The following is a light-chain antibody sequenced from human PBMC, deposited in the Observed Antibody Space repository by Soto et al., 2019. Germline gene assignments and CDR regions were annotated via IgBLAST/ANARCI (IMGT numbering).Light chain of an antibody. CDR3: MQALQTPWT. Sequence: DIVMTQSPLSLPVTPGEPASISCRSSQSLLHGNGYNYLDWYLQKPGQSPQLLIYLASSRASGVPDRCSGSGSGTDFTLKISRVEAEDVGVYYCMQALQTPWTFGQGTKLEIK. V-gene: IGKV2-28*01. CDR1: QSLLHGNGYNY. CDR2: LAS. J-gene: IGKJ2*02.